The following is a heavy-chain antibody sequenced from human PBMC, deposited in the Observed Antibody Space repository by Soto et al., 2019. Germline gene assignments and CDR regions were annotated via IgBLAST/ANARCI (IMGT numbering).Heavy chain of an antibody. J-gene: IGHJ4*02. D-gene: IGHD4-4*01. CDR2: ISAYNGNT. CDR3: ARALRADPDDYRIPLFDY. CDR1: GYTFTSYG. Sequence: QVQLVQSGAEVKKPGASVKVSCKASGYTFTSYGISWVRQAPGQGLEWMGWISAYNGNTNYAQKLQGRVTMTTDTSTSTAYMELRSLRSDDTAVYYCARALRADPDDYRIPLFDYWGQGTLVTVSS. V-gene: IGHV1-18*01.